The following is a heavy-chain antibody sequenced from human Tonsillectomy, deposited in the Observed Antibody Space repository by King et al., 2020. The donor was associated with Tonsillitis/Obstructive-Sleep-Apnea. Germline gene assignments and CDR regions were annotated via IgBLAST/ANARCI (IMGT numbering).Heavy chain of an antibody. CDR3: AGARVVRGVPGYSCGMDV. V-gene: IGHV3-48*03. J-gene: IGHJ6*02. CDR1: GFTFSSYE. CDR2: ISSSGSTI. D-gene: IGHD3-10*01. Sequence: VQLVESGGGLVQPGGSLRLSCAASGFTFSSYEMNWVRQAPGKGLEWVSYISSSGSTIYYADSVKGRFTISRDNAKNSLYLQMNSLRAEDTAVYYCAGARVVRGVPGYSCGMDVWGQVGTVTVSS.